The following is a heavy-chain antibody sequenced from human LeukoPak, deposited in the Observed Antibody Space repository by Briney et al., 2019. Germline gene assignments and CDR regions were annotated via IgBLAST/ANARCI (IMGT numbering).Heavy chain of an antibody. CDR2: IYYRGSP. J-gene: IGHJ4*02. CDR1: GDSISSHNYY. Sequence: PSETLSLTCTVSGDSISSHNYYWAWIRQPPGKGLEWIATIYYRGSPYYNPSLKSRVTISVDTSKNQFSLKLSSVTAADTAVYYCARRGVRLVRPLDFWGQGTLVIVSS. D-gene: IGHD3-10*01. CDR3: ARRGVRLVRPLDF. V-gene: IGHV4-39*07.